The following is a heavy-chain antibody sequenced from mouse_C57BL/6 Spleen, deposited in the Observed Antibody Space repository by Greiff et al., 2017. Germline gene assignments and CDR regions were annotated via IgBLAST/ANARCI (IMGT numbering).Heavy chain of an antibody. Sequence: QVQLQQSGAELVRPGASVTLSCKASGYTFTDYEMHWVKQTPVRGLEWIGAIDPETGGTAYNQKFKGKAILTADKSSSTAYMELRSLTSEDSAVYYCTRRYYAMDYWGQGTSVTVSS. CDR2: IDPETGGT. J-gene: IGHJ4*01. CDR1: GYTFTDYE. CDR3: TRRYYAMDY. V-gene: IGHV1-15*01.